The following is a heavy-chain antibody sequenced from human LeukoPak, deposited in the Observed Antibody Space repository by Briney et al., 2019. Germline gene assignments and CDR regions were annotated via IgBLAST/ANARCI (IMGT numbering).Heavy chain of an antibody. V-gene: IGHV4-38-2*01. CDR3: ARHGDYYDFDY. D-gene: IGHD3-22*01. Sequence: PSETLSLTCAVPGYSISSGYYWGWIRQPPGRGLEWIGSIYHSGSTYYNPSLKSRVTISVDTSKNQFSLKLSSVTAADTAVYYCARHGDYYDFDYWGQGTLVTVSS. CDR1: GYSISSGYY. J-gene: IGHJ4*02. CDR2: IYHSGST.